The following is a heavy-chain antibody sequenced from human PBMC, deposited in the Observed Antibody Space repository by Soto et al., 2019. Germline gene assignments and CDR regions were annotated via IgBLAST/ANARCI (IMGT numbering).Heavy chain of an antibody. D-gene: IGHD3-10*01. CDR2: IIPILGIA. Sequence: QVQLVQSGAEVKKPGSSVKVSCKASGGTFSSYTISWVRQAPGQGLEWMGRIIPILGIANYAQKFQGRVTITADKSTSTAYMELSSLRSEDTAMYYCASVGGGFGDLTDAYYYYYYMDVWGKGTTVTVSS. V-gene: IGHV1-69*02. J-gene: IGHJ6*03. CDR3: ASVGGGFGDLTDAYYYYYYMDV. CDR1: GGTFSSYT.